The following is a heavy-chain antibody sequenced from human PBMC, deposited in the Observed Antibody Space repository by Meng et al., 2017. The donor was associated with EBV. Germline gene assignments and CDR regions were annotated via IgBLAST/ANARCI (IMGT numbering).Heavy chain of an antibody. CDR2: MNPNSGNT. D-gene: IGHD3-3*01. CDR1: GDTCTSYD. J-gene: IGHJ5*02. CDR3: ARGVGTIFGVVIKNWFDP. V-gene: IGHV1-8*01. Sequence: VQLVESGAEVKKPGASVKVSCKASGDTCTSYDINWVRQATGQGLEWMGWMNPNSGNTGYAQKFQGRVTMTRNTSIGTAYMELSSLRSEDTAVYYCARGVGTIFGVVIKNWFDPWGQGTLVTVSS.